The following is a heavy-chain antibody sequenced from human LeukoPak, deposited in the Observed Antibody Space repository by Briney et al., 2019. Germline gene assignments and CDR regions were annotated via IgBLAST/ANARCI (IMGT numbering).Heavy chain of an antibody. J-gene: IGHJ4*02. CDR3: ARDARRDGYNPFDY. CDR1: GFTFSSYS. D-gene: IGHD5-24*01. V-gene: IGHV3-21*01. Sequence: GGPLRLSCAASGFTFSSYSMNWVRQAPGKGLEWVSSISSSISYIYYADSVKGRFTISRDNAKNSLYLQMNSLRAEDTAVYYCARDARRDGYNPFDYWGQGTLVTVSS. CDR2: ISSSISYI.